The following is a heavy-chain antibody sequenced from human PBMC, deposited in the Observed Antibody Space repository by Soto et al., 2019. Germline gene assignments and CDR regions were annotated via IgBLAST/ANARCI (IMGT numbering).Heavy chain of an antibody. CDR1: GGSISPFY. D-gene: IGHD3-9*01. CDR2: IYYRGNT. J-gene: IGHJ4*02. Sequence: PSETLSLTCTVSGGSISPFYWSWIRQPPGKGLEWIGYIYYRGNTNYNPSLKSRDTISVDTSKNQFSLKLSSVTAADTAVYYCARGRYFDWLLPISYYFDYWGQGTLVTVSS. CDR3: ARGRYFDWLLPISYYFDY. V-gene: IGHV4-59*08.